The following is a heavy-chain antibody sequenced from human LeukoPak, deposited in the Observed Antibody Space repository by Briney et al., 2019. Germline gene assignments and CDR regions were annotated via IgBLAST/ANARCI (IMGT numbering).Heavy chain of an antibody. CDR1: GYTFTSYG. J-gene: IGHJ4*02. CDR3: ARGPLTVVVAATFDY. Sequence: ASVKVSCKASGYTFTSYGITWVRQAPGQGLEWMGWISAYNGNTSYAQKLQGRVTMTTDTSTSTAYMELSSLRSEDTAVYYCARGPLTVVVAATFDYWGQGTLVTVSS. V-gene: IGHV1-18*01. D-gene: IGHD2-15*01. CDR2: ISAYNGNT.